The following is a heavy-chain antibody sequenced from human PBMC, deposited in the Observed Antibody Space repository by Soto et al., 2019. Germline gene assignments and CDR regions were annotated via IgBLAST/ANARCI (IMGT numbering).Heavy chain of an antibody. CDR3: ARDKNYGSGIDWFDP. D-gene: IGHD3-10*01. J-gene: IGHJ5*02. CDR2: IIPILGIA. Sequence: VASVKVSCKASGGTFSSYTISWVRQAPGQGLEWMGRIIPILGIANYAQKFQGRVTITADKSTSTAYMELSSLRSEDTAVYYCARDKNYGSGIDWFDPWGQGTLVTVSS. CDR1: GGTFSSYT. V-gene: IGHV1-69*04.